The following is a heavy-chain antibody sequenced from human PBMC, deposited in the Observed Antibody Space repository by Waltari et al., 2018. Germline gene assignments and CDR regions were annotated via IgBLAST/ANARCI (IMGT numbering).Heavy chain of an antibody. V-gene: IGHV3-9*01. CDR2: INWNSGSI. J-gene: IGHJ4*02. CDR1: GFIFDDYV. D-gene: IGHD6-19*01. CDR3: AKEGKYASGWAYFDY. Sequence: GESGGGLVQPGTSLRLSCVASGFIFDDYVMHWVRQAPGKGLEWVSGINWNSGSIAYADSVKGRFIISRDNAKNSLYLQLNSLRPEDTALYYCAKEGKYASGWAYFDYWGQGTLVTVSS.